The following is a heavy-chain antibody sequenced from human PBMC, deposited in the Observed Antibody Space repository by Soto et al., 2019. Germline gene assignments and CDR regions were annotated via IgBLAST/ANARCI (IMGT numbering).Heavy chain of an antibody. CDR3: SRDYDILTGYYSGYFDY. CDR2: ISANHGNT. D-gene: IGHD3-9*01. J-gene: IGHJ4*02. Sequence: GASVKVSCKASGYTFTSYGISWVRQAPGQRLEWMGWISANHGNTKYAQKLQGRVTMTTDTSTSTAYMELRSLSSDATAVYYCSRDYDILTGYYSGYFDYWGQGTLVTVSS. CDR1: GYTFTSYG. V-gene: IGHV1-18*04.